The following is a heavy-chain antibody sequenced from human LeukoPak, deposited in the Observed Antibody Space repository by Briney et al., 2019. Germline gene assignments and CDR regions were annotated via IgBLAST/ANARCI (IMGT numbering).Heavy chain of an antibody. V-gene: IGHV1-24*01. CDR2: FDPEDGET. CDR1: GYTLTELS. J-gene: IGHJ4*02. D-gene: IGHD2-8*01. Sequence: GASVKVSCKVSGYTLTELSMHWVRQAPGKGLEWMGGFDPEDGETIYAQKFQGRVSMTTDTSTTTAYVEIRSLTSEDTATYYCAKAMYASSSAVDWGQGTLVTVS. CDR3: AKAMYASSSAVD.